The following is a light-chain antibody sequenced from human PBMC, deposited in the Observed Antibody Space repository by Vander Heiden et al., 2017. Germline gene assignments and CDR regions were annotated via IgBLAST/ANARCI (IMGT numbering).Light chain of an antibody. CDR1: QSVSSY. Sequence: IMLTQSRATLSLSPGERATLSCRASQSVSSYLAWYQQKPGQAPRLLIYDASNRATGIPARFSGSGSGTDFTLTISSLEPEDFAVYYCQQRSNWRLTFGGGTKVEIK. CDR3: QQRSNWRLT. V-gene: IGKV3-11*01. J-gene: IGKJ4*01. CDR2: DAS.